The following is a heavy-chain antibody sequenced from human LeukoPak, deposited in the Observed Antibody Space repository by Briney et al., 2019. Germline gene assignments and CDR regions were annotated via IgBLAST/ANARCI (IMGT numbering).Heavy chain of an antibody. CDR3: ATVTRYHSDGYTSRGCNDY. Sequence: ASVKVSCKASGYTFTGYSMHWVRQAPGQGLEWMGLIRPNSGTTNYAQRFQGRVTMTRDTSISTAYMELSSLRSDDTAVYYCATVTRYHSDGYTSRGCNDYWGQGTLVTVSS. J-gene: IGHJ4*02. D-gene: IGHD5-24*01. V-gene: IGHV1-2*02. CDR2: IRPNSGTT. CDR1: GYTFTGYS.